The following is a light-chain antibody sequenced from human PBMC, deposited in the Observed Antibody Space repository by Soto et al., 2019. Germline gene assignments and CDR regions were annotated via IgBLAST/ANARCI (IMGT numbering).Light chain of an antibody. Sequence: EIVMTQSPATLSVSPGERATLSCRASQSVSSNLAWYQQKPGQAPRLLISGASTRATGIPARFSGSGSGTEVTLTICCLQSEEFAVYYCKQYNKWPPALTFGGGTKVEIK. V-gene: IGKV3-15*01. CDR2: GAS. CDR1: QSVSSN. CDR3: KQYNKWPPALT. J-gene: IGKJ4*01.